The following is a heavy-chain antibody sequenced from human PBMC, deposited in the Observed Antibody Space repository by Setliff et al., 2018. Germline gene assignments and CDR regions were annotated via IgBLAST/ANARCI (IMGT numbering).Heavy chain of an antibody. J-gene: IGHJ4*02. Sequence: GSLRLSCAASGFSFSDYSMNWVRQAPGKGLEWVSSISSSSTYIYYADSVKGRFTISRDNAKNSLYLQMNSLRAEDTAVYYCARAIVVVTASSLDYWGQGTLVTVSS. V-gene: IGHV3-21*01. D-gene: IGHD2-21*02. CDR1: GFSFSDYS. CDR2: ISSSSTYI. CDR3: ARAIVVVTASSLDY.